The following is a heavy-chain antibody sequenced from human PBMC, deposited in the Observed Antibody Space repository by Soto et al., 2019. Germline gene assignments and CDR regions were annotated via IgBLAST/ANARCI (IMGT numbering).Heavy chain of an antibody. V-gene: IGHV4-31*03. J-gene: IGHJ4*02. CDR2: IHSSGNT. CDR1: GGSISSSGYY. D-gene: IGHD2-8*01. CDR3: AESLTLNADVDC. Sequence: QVQLQESGPGLVKPSETLALTCTVSGGSISSSGYYWSWIRQNPGKGLEWIGYIHSSGNTYYNPSIKSRVTISVDTSKNQFYLRLSSVTAADPAVYYGAESLTLNADVDCWVQGTLVTVSS.